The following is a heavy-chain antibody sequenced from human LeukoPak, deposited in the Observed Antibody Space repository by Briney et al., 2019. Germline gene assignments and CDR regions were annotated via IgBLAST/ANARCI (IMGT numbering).Heavy chain of an antibody. D-gene: IGHD6-13*01. J-gene: IGHJ3*02. CDR3: VKLYSSSWLDAFDI. V-gene: IGHV3-64D*06. CDR1: GXTFSSYW. CDR2: ISSNGGST. Sequence: GGSLRLSCAASGXTFSSYWMSWVRQAPGKGLEYVSAISSNGGSTYYADSVKGRFTISRDNSKNTLYLQMSSLRAEDTAVHYCVKLYSSSWLDAFDIWGQGTMVTVSS.